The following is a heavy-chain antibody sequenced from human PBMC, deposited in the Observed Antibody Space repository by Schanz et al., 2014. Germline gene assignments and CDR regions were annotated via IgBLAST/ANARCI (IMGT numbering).Heavy chain of an antibody. J-gene: IGHJ4*02. CDR3: ARDKGGYYPFDY. Sequence: EVLLVESGGGLVQPGGSLRLSCAASGFTFSSYWMSWVRQAPGKGLEWVAKIKQDGSEKYYVDSVKGRFTLSRDNAKNSLYLQMNSLRAEDTAVYYCARDKGGYYPFDYWGQGTLVTVSS. CDR1: GFTFSSYW. CDR2: IKQDGSEK. D-gene: IGHD3-3*01. V-gene: IGHV3-7*01.